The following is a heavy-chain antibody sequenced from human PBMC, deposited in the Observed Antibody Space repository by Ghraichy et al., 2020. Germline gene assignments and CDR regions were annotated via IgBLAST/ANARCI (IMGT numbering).Heavy chain of an antibody. J-gene: IGHJ4*02. V-gene: IGHV3-48*03. CDR2: ISSSGNTI. CDR3: ATEGAGGDHDPYLDY. Sequence: GGSLRLSCAASAFTFSSYEMHWVRQAPGKGLEWVSYISSSGNTIYYSDSVKGRFTISRDNAKNSLYLQMNRLRAEDTAVYYCATEGAGGDHDPYLDYWGQGTLVTVSS. CDR1: AFTFSSYE. D-gene: IGHD2-21*02.